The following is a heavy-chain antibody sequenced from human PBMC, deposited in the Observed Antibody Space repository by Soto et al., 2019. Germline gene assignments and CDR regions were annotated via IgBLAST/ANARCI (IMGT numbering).Heavy chain of an antibody. CDR1: GFIFSAYA. D-gene: IGHD2-2*01. CDR3: AKDRAVAPAATPDWFDS. J-gene: IGHJ5*01. CDR2: ISGSGGST. Sequence: EVQLLESGGGLVQPGGSLRLSCAASGFIFSAYAMSWVRQAPGKGLEWVSIISGSGGSTYYADSVKGRFTISRDNSKNTLYLQMDSLRGEDTAIYFCAKDRAVAPAATPDWFDSWGQGTLVTVSS. V-gene: IGHV3-23*01.